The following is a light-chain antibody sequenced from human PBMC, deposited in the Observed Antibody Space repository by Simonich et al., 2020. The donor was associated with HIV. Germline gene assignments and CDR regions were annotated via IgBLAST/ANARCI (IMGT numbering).Light chain of an antibody. CDR3: QQYYSTPYT. CDR1: QSVLYSSNNNNY. CDR2: WAS. J-gene: IGKJ2*01. Sequence: DIVMTQSPDSLAVSLGERATINCKSSQSVLYSSNNNNYLAWYQQKPGQPPNLLIYWASTRESGVPERFSGSGSGTDFTLTISSLQAEDVAVYYCQQYYSTPYTFGQGTKLEIK. V-gene: IGKV4-1*01.